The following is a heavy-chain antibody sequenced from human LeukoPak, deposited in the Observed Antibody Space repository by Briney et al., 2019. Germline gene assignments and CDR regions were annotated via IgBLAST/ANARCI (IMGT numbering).Heavy chain of an antibody. V-gene: IGHV4-59*01. CDR2: VYYNGNT. Sequence: SETLSLTCTVSGGSISGYCWTWIRQPPGKGLDWIGFVYYNGNTRYNPSLKSRVTISVDTSENQFSLNLTSVTAADTAVYYCARANPLYGGYDFWGQGSLVTVSS. CDR1: GGSISGYC. CDR3: ARANPLYGGYDF. J-gene: IGHJ4*02. D-gene: IGHD4-17*01.